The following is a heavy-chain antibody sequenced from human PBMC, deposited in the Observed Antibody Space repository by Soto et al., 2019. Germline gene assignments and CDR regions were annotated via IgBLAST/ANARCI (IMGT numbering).Heavy chain of an antibody. Sequence: EVQLLESGGGLVQPGGSLRLSCVASGHTFHSYAMSWVRQAPGKVLEWVSGISGSGGSTYYADSVRGRFTISRADSMNTLYLQMHSLRAEDTAVYYCAKVSRGIGVVPAALNWGQGTRVTVSS. CDR3: AKVSRGIGVVPAALN. D-gene: IGHD2-2*01. CDR2: ISGSGGST. V-gene: IGHV3-23*01. J-gene: IGHJ4*02. CDR1: GHTFHSYA.